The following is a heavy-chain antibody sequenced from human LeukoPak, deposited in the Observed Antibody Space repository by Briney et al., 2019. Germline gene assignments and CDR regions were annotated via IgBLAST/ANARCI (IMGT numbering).Heavy chain of an antibody. CDR2: ISGSGGST. CDR3: AKADGSGSYFGGDY. D-gene: IGHD1-26*01. J-gene: IGHJ4*02. CDR1: GFTFSSYA. V-gene: IGHV3-23*01. Sequence: PGGSLRLSCAASGFTFSSYAMSWVRQAPGKGLEWVSAISGSGGSTYYADSVKGRFTISRDNSKNTLYLQMNSLRAEDTAVYYCAKADGSGSYFGGDYWGQGTLVTVSS.